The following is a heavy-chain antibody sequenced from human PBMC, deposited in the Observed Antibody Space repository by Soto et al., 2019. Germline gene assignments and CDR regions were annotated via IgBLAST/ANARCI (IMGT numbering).Heavy chain of an antibody. J-gene: IGHJ4*02. CDR3: ARELQGLYYFDY. CDR2: IIPIFGTA. V-gene: IGHV1-69*13. D-gene: IGHD2-15*01. CDR1: GGTFSSYA. Sequence: SVKVSCKASGGTFSSYAISWVRQAPGQGLEWMGGIIPIFGTANYAQKFQGRVTITGDESTSTAYMELSSLRSEDTAVYYCARELQGLYYFDYWGLGTLVTVSS.